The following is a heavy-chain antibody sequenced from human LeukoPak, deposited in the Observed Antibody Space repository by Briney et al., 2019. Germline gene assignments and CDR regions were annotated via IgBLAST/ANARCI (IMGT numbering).Heavy chain of an antibody. CDR2: ISAYNGNT. J-gene: IGHJ4*02. Sequence: ASVKVSCKASGYTFTSYGISWVRQAPGQGLEWMGWISAYNGNTNYAQKLQGRVTMTTDTSTSTAYMELGSLRSDDTAVYYCARDRFLRMVRGVITGYWGQGTLVTVSS. V-gene: IGHV1-18*01. CDR3: ARDRFLRMVRGVITGY. CDR1: GYTFTSYG. D-gene: IGHD3-10*01.